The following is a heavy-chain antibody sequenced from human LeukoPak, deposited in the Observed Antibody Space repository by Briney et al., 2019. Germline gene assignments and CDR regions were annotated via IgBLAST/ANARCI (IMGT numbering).Heavy chain of an antibody. CDR3: ARGTTVTTPWFDP. CDR2: IKQDGSEK. CDR1: GFTFDDYG. J-gene: IGHJ5*02. Sequence: LTGGSLRLSCAASGFTFDDYGMSWVRQAPGKGLEWVANIKQDGSEKYYVDSVKGRFTISRDNAKNSLYLQMNSLRAEDTAVYYCARGTTVTTPWFDPWGQGTLVTVSS. D-gene: IGHD4-17*01. V-gene: IGHV3-7*01.